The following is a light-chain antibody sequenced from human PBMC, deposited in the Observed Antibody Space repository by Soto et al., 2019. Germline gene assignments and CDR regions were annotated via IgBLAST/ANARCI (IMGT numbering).Light chain of an antibody. V-gene: IGKV2-28*01. J-gene: IGKJ1*01. CDR1: QSLLHSNGYNF. CDR2: LGS. Sequence: EIVMTPSPLSLPVTPGEPASISCRSSQSLLHSNGYNFLNWYLQKPGQSPQLLIFLGSNRASGVPDRFSGSGSGTDFTLKISRVEAEDVGVYYCMQALHTWTFGQGTKVEIK. CDR3: MQALHTWT.